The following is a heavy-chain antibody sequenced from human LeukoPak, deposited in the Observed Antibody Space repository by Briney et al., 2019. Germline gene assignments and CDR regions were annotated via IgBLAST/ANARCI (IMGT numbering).Heavy chain of an antibody. J-gene: IGHJ6*03. Sequence: GGSLRLSCAASGFTFSSYSMNWVRQAPGKGLEWVSSISSSSSYIYYADSVKGRFTISRDNAKNSLYLQMNSLRAEDTAVYYCARNQVRAARPLASGRYMDVWGKGTTVTVSS. CDR1: GFTFSSYS. D-gene: IGHD6-6*01. V-gene: IGHV3-21*01. CDR2: ISSSSSYI. CDR3: ARNQVRAARPLASGRYMDV.